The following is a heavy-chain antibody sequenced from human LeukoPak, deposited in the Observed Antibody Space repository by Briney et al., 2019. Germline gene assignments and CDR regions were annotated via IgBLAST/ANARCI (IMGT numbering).Heavy chain of an antibody. CDR3: TLFMTGSDNNLSGY. D-gene: IGHD3-10*01. CDR1: GFTFSSYG. CDR2: ISDSGGTT. V-gene: IGHV3-23*01. J-gene: IGHJ4*02. Sequence: GGSLRLSCAASGFTFSSYGMSWVRQAPGKGLEWVSVISDSGGTTYYADSVKGRFTISRDNSKNTLYLQMNSLKTEDTAVYYCTLFMTGSDNNLSGYWGQGTLVTVSS.